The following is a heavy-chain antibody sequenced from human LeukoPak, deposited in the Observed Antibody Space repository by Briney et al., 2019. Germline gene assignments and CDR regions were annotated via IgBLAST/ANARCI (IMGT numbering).Heavy chain of an antibody. D-gene: IGHD3-22*01. CDR1: GFTVSNNY. V-gene: IGHV3-53*01. Sequence: GGSLRLSCAASGFTVSNNYMSWVRQAPGKGLEWVSVTYTGGSTYYADSVRGRFTVSRDNSKNTLYLQMNSLRVEDTAVYYCRFYTSGSDYWGQGTLVTVSS. J-gene: IGHJ4*02. CDR2: TYTGGST. CDR3: RFYTSGSDY.